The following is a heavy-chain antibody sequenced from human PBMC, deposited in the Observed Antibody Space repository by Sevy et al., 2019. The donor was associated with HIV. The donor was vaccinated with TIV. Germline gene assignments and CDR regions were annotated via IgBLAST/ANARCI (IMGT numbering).Heavy chain of an antibody. V-gene: IGHV3-7*01. CDR3: ARDRGFRARTFDD. CDR1: GFTFSSYW. J-gene: IGHJ4*02. CDR2: IKQAGSEK. Sequence: GGSLRLSCAASGFTFSSYWMSWVRQAPGKGLEWVANIKQAGSEKYYVDSVKGRFTISRDNAKNSLYLQMNSLRAEDTAVYYCARDRGFRARTFDDWGQGTLVTVSS. D-gene: IGHD3-10*01.